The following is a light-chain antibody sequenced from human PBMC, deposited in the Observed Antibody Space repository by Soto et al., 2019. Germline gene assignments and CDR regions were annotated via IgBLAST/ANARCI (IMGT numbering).Light chain of an antibody. V-gene: IGLV1-40*01. J-gene: IGLJ1*01. CDR3: HSQDNPLFGSL. CDR2: GNT. Sequence: QSVLTQPPSVSGAPGQRVIISCTGGSSNIGADYEVHWYQQLPGTAPKLLIYGNTNRPSGVPDRFSGSKSGSSASLAITGLQAEDEAEYYCHSQDNPLFGSLFGSGPSFTVL. CDR1: SSNIGADYE.